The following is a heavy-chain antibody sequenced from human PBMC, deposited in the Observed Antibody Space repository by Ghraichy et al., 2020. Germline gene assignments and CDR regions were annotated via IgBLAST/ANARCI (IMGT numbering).Heavy chain of an antibody. J-gene: IGHJ4*02. D-gene: IGHD3-3*01. Sequence: GGSLRLSCAASGFTFDDYAMHWVRQAPGKGLEWVSGISWNSGSIGYADSVKGRFTISRDNAKNSLYLQMNSLRAEDMALYYCAKDIGYDFWSGKMGYDYWGQGTLVTVSS. V-gene: IGHV3-9*03. CDR3: AKDIGYDFWSGKMGYDY. CDR1: GFTFDDYA. CDR2: ISWNSGSI.